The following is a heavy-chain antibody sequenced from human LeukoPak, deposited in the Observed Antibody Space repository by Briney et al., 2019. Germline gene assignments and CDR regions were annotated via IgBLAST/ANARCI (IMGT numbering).Heavy chain of an antibody. CDR3: ARGLHGWYPPAYFDY. V-gene: IGHV4-4*07. CDR1: GGSISSYY. J-gene: IGHJ4*02. CDR2: IYTNEST. Sequence: SETLSLTCTVSGGSISSYYWSWIRQPAGKGLEWIGRIYTNESTNYNPSPKNRVTMSVDTSKNQFSLKLSSVTAADTAVYYCARGLHGWYPPAYFDYWGQGTLVTVSS. D-gene: IGHD6-19*01.